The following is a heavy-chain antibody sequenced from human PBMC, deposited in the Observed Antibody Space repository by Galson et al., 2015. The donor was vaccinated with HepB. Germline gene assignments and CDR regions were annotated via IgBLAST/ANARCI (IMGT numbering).Heavy chain of an antibody. V-gene: IGHV1-2*02. CDR1: GYTFTGYY. J-gene: IGHJ4*02. CDR3: ARGEQWLIPYFDY. Sequence: SVKVSCKASGYTFTGYYMHWVRQAPGQGLEWMGWINPNSGGTNYAQKFQGRVTMTRDTSISTAYMELSRLRSDDTAVYYCARGEQWLIPYFDYWGQGTLVTVSS. D-gene: IGHD6-19*01. CDR2: INPNSGGT.